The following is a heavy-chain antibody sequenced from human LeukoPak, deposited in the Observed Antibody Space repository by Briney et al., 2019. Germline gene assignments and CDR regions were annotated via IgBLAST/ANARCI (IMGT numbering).Heavy chain of an antibody. Sequence: SETLSLTCTVSGGSISSSSYYWSWIRQPPGKGLEWIGYIYYSGSTNYNPSLKSRVTISVDTSKNQFSLKLSSVTAADTAVYYCARAAWELPYYFDYWGQGTLVTVSS. CDR1: GGSISSSSYY. V-gene: IGHV4-61*01. CDR3: ARAAWELPYYFDY. J-gene: IGHJ4*02. D-gene: IGHD1-26*01. CDR2: IYYSGST.